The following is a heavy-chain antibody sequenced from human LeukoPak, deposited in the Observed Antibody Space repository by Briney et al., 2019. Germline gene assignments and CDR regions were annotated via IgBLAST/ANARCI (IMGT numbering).Heavy chain of an antibody. J-gene: IGHJ4*02. CDR1: GYTFTSHG. D-gene: IGHD2/OR15-2a*01. CDR2: INAYNGHA. CDR3: ARGEYNYFDY. Sequence: GASVKVSCKAPGYTFTSHGITWVRQAPGQGLEWVGWINAYNGHANYVQNLQGRATTTTDTSTSTAYMELRSLRSDDTAVYYCARGEYNYFDYWGQGTLVTVSS. V-gene: IGHV1-18*01.